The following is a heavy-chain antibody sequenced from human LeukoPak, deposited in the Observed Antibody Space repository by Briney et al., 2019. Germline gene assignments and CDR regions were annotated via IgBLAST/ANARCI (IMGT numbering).Heavy chain of an antibody. CDR1: GFTFSSYG. D-gene: IGHD1-26*01. CDR2: IWYDGSNK. Sequence: GGSLRLSCAASGFTFSSYGMHWGRQAPGKGLECGAVIWYDGSNKYYADSVKGRFTISRDNSKSTLYLQMNSLRAEATAVYYCARVFSDGTSHLDYWGQGTLVTVSS. V-gene: IGHV3-33*01. J-gene: IGHJ4*02. CDR3: ARVFSDGTSHLDY.